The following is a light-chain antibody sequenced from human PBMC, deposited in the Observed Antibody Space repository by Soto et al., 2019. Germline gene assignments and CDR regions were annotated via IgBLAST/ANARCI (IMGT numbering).Light chain of an antibody. CDR3: QQYYSYPRT. Sequence: DNQMTQSPSTLSASVGDRVTITCRASQSISSWLAWYQQKPGKAPNLLIYAASTLQSGVPSRFSGSGSGTDFTLTISCLQSEDFATYYCQQYYSYPRTFGQGTKVDIK. CDR2: AAS. J-gene: IGKJ1*01. V-gene: IGKV1-5*01. CDR1: QSISSW.